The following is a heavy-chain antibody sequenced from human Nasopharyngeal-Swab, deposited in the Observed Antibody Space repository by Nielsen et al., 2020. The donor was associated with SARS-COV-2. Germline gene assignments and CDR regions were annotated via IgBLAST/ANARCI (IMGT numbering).Heavy chain of an antibody. Sequence: GGSLRLSCKGSGYSFTSYWISWVRQMPGKGLEWMGRIDPSDSYTNYSPSFQGRVTISADKSISTAYLQWSSLKASDTAMYYCARAYYYGSGSYYTQGGDWFDPWGQGTLVTVSS. D-gene: IGHD3-10*01. V-gene: IGHV5-10-1*01. CDR1: GYSFTSYW. CDR3: ARAYYYGSGSYYTQGGDWFDP. CDR2: IDPSDSYT. J-gene: IGHJ5*02.